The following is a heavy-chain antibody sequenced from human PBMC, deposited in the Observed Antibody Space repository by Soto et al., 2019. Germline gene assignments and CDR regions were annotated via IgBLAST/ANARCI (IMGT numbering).Heavy chain of an antibody. V-gene: IGHV3-11*06. J-gene: IGHJ5*02. D-gene: IGHD2-15*01. Sequence: QVQLVESGGGLVRPGGSLRLSCAASGFTFSDYYMSWIRQAPGKGLEWVSYISSSSSYTKYADSVKGRFTISRDNAKNSLYLQMNSLRAEDTAVYYCARALVAATLIWFDPWGQGTLVTVSS. CDR1: GFTFSDYY. CDR2: ISSSSSYT. CDR3: ARALVAATLIWFDP.